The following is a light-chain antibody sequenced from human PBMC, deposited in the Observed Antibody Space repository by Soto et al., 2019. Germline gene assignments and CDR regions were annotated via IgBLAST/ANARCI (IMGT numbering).Light chain of an antibody. CDR1: QDISNY. J-gene: IGKJ1*01. Sequence: AIRMIQSPSSLSASTGDRVTITCRASQDISNYLVWYQQKPGKAPKVLIHAASTLQGGVSSRFSGSGSGTDITLTINSLQSEDFATYYCQHYQTYPWTFGQGTKVEV. CDR2: AAS. V-gene: IGKV1-8*01. CDR3: QHYQTYPWT.